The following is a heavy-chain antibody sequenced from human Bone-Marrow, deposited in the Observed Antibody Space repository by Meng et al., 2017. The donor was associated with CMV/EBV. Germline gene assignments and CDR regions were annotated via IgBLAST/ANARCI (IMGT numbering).Heavy chain of an antibody. CDR1: GYTFSNYG. CDR2: IIAYNGNT. J-gene: IGHJ3*02. Sequence: ASVKVSCKASGYTFSNYGISWVRQAPGQGLEWMGWIIAYNGNTNYVQKLQGRVTMTTDTSTSTAYMELRSLRSDDTAVYYCARKTYYYDSSGQVDAVDIWGQGTMDTVSS. V-gene: IGHV1-18*01. D-gene: IGHD3-22*01. CDR3: ARKTYYYDSSGQVDAVDI.